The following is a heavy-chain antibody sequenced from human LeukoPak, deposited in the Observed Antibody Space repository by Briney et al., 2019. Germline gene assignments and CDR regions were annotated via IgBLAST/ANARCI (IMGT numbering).Heavy chain of an antibody. CDR2: IYHSGST. D-gene: IGHD2-2*01. Sequence: SETLSLTCAVSGYSISSGYYWGWIRQPPGKGLEWIGSIYHSGSTYYNPSLKSRVTISVDTSKNQLSLKLSSVTAADTAVYYCARGSCSSTSCYSIGVPFGYWGQGTLVTVSS. J-gene: IGHJ4*02. CDR3: ARGSCSSTSCYSIGVPFGY. CDR1: GYSISSGYY. V-gene: IGHV4-38-2*01.